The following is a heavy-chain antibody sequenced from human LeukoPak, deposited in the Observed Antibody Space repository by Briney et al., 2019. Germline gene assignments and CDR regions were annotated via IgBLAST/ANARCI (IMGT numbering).Heavy chain of an antibody. D-gene: IGHD6-6*01. CDR1: GYTFKTYG. CDR3: ARDHIAARPGWFDP. CDR2: VSVYNGNT. V-gene: IGHV1-18*01. Sequence: ASVKLCCYASGYTFKTYGINWMRQAPGQGLEWMGWVSVYNGNTNYAQSVQGRVTMTADTSTNTAYMELRSLRSDDTDVYYCARDHIAARPGWFDPWGQGTLVTVSS. J-gene: IGHJ5*02.